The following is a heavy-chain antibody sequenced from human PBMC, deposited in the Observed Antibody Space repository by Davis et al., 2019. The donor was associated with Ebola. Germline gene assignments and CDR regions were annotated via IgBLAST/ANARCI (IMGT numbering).Heavy chain of an antibody. Sequence: GESLKISCAASGFTFSSYAMSWVRQAPGKGLEWVSYISSSGSTIYYADSVKGRFTISRDNSKNTLYLQMNSLRAEDTAVYYCAKGPVYSSGWHFDYWGQGTLVTVSS. CDR2: ISSSGSTI. CDR3: AKGPVYSSGWHFDY. D-gene: IGHD6-19*01. CDR1: GFTFSSYA. J-gene: IGHJ4*02. V-gene: IGHV3-48*01.